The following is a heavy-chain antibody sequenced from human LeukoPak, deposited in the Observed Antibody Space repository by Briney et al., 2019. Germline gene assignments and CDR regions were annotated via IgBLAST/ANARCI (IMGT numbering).Heavy chain of an antibody. D-gene: IGHD3-22*01. V-gene: IGHV4-31*03. CDR1: GDSVTSGSYY. CDR3: AGGNDDSKLHH. J-gene: IGHJ1*01. Sequence: PSETLSLTCRVSGDSVTSGSYYWSWIRQHPEKGPECIGHIHHSGTIYYNPSLLSRATISVDASKNQFSLRLSSVTAADTALYYCAGGNDDSKLHHWGQGTLVTVSS. CDR2: IHHSGTI.